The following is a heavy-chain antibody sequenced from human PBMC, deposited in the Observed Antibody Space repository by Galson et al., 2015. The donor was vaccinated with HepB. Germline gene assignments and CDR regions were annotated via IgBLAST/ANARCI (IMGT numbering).Heavy chain of an antibody. CDR1: GFTFSSYT. J-gene: IGHJ3*02. CDR3: ARSGDSGSYWGEAFDI. V-gene: IGHV3-21*01. CDR2: ITNNNRYI. D-gene: IGHD1-26*01. Sequence: SLRLSCAASGFTFSSYTMNWVRQAPGKGLEWVSSITNNNRYIYYADSVKGRFTISRDNAKSSLFLLMNSLRAEDTALYYCARSGDSGSYWGEAFDIWGQGTMVTVSS.